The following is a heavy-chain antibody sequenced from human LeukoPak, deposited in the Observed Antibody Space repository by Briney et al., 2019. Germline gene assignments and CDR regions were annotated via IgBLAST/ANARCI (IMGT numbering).Heavy chain of an antibody. J-gene: IGHJ4*02. Sequence: ASVKVSCKASGYTFTSYGISWVRQAPGQGLEWMGWISAYNGNTNYAQKLQGRVTMTTDTSTSTAYMELRSLISDDTAVYYCARELRITMVRGVIIKGRSFDYWGQGTLVTVSS. D-gene: IGHD3-10*01. CDR3: ARELRITMVRGVIIKGRSFDY. V-gene: IGHV1-18*01. CDR2: ISAYNGNT. CDR1: GYTFTSYG.